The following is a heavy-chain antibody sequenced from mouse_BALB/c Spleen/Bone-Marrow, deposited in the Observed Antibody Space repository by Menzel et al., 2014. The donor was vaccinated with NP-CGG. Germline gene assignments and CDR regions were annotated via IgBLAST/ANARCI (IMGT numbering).Heavy chain of an antibody. CDR3: ARWEYCAMDY. CDR2: MDPANGNT. D-gene: IGHD4-1*01. CDR1: GFNIKDTY. Sequence: VHVKQSGAELVKPGASVKLSCTASGFNIKDTYMHWVKQRPEQGLEWIGRMDPANGNTKYDPKFQGKATITADTSSNTAYLQLSSLTSEDTAVYYCARWEYCAMDYWGQGTSVTVSS. J-gene: IGHJ4*01. V-gene: IGHV14-3*02.